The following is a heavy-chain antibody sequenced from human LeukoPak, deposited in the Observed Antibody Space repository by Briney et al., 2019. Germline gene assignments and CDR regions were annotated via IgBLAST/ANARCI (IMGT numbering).Heavy chain of an antibody. Sequence: GGSLRLSCAASGFTFSNYWVHWVRQAPGKGLEWVSYITRSGGTIYYADSVKGRFTISRDNAKNSLYLQMNSLRAEDTAVYYCARESSGWYGMDVWGQGTTVTVSS. CDR2: ITRSGGTI. CDR1: GFTFSNYW. J-gene: IGHJ6*02. CDR3: ARESSGWYGMDV. V-gene: IGHV3-48*04. D-gene: IGHD6-19*01.